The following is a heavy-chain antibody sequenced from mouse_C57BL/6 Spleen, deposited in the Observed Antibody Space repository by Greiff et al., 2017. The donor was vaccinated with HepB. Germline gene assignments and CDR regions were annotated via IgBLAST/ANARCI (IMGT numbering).Heavy chain of an antibody. V-gene: IGHV1-52*01. J-gene: IGHJ3*01. Sequence: QVQLQQPGAELVRPGSSVKLSCKASGYTFTSYWMHWVKQRPIQGLESIGNIDPSDSENHYNQKFKDKATLTVDKSSSTAYMQLSSRTSEDSAVYYCARSAYYSNFSWFAYWGQGTLVTVSA. D-gene: IGHD2-5*01. CDR2: IDPSDSEN. CDR1: GYTFTSYW. CDR3: ARSAYYSNFSWFAY.